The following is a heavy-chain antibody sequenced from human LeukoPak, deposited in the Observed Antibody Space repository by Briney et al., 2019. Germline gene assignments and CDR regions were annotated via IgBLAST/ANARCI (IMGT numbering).Heavy chain of an antibody. J-gene: IGHJ5*02. CDR3: ARGGGNWFDP. V-gene: IGHV1-69*05. CDR2: IIPIFGTA. D-gene: IGHD3-16*01. CDR1: RGTFSSYA. Sequence: PPASVTVSCKASRGTFSSYAISWVRQAPGQGLEWMGRIIPIFGTANYAQKFQGRVTITTDESTSTAYMELSSLRSEDTAVYYCARGGGNWFDPWGQGTLVTVSS.